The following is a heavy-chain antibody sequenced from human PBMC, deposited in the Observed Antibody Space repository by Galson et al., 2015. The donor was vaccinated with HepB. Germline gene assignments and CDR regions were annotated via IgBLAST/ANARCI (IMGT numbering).Heavy chain of an antibody. J-gene: IGHJ5*02. CDR2: IWYDGSNK. Sequence: SLRLSCAASGFTFSSYGMHWVRQAPGKGLEWVAVIWYDGSNKYYADSVKGRFTISRDNSKNTLYLQMNSLRAEDTAVYYCARDRYGSGSYGWFDPWGQGTLVTVSS. CDR1: GFTFSSYG. CDR3: ARDRYGSGSYGWFDP. V-gene: IGHV3-33*01. D-gene: IGHD3-10*01.